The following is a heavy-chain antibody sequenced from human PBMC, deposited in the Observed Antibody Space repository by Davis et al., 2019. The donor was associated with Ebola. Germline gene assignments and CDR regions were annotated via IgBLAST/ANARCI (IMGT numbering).Heavy chain of an antibody. Sequence: GESLKISCAAPGFTFSSYSMNWVRQAPRKGLEWVSYISSSSSTIYYADSVKGRFTISRDNAKNSLYLQMNSLRDEDTAVYYCASKNEWEPYYYGMDVWGQGTTVTVSS. CDR2: ISSSSSTI. V-gene: IGHV3-48*02. CDR1: GFTFSSYS. CDR3: ASKNEWEPYYYGMDV. J-gene: IGHJ6*02. D-gene: IGHD1-26*01.